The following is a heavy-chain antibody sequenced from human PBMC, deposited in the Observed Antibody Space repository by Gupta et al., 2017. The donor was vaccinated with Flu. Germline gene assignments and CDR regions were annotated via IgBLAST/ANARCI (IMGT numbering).Heavy chain of an antibody. V-gene: IGHV3-21*01. CDR3: ARDGGRYYGSGSHTDTFEI. CDR1: GSTFSTYN. J-gene: IGHJ3*02. Sequence: EVQLAESGGGLVTPGGSLRLSGVVSGSTFSTYNMNWVRQAPGKGLEWVSCITASSTYIYYGDSVKGRFTISRDNAKNSLFLQMNSLRAEDTAVYYCARDGGRYYGSGSHTDTFEIWGQGTRVTVSS. CDR2: ITASSTYI. D-gene: IGHD3-10*01.